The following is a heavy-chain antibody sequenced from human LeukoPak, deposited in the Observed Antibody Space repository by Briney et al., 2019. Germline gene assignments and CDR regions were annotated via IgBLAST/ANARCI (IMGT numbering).Heavy chain of an antibody. V-gene: IGHV4-34*01. CDR1: GGSFSGYY. CDR3: ARGGYYGSGSDFRFDP. D-gene: IGHD3-10*01. J-gene: IGHJ5*02. Sequence: SETLSLTCAVYGGSFSGYYWSWIRQPPGKGLEWIGEINHSGSTNYNPSLKSRVTMSVETSKNQFSLKLKSVTAADTAVYYCARGGYYGSGSDFRFDPWGQGTLVTVSS. CDR2: INHSGST.